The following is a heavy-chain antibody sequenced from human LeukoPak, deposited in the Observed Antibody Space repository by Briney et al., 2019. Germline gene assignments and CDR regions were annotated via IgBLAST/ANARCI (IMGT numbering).Heavy chain of an antibody. V-gene: IGHV1-2*02. CDR2: INPNSGGT. Sequence: ASVKLSFNASGYTVTGYYMHWVRQPPGQGLGRMGWINPNSGGTNYAQKFQGRVTMTRETSISTGYMELSRLRSDDTAVYYCARGDYYGSSGYERIDWFDPWGQGTLVTVSS. J-gene: IGHJ5*02. CDR1: GYTVTGYY. CDR3: ARGDYYGSSGYERIDWFDP. D-gene: IGHD3-22*01.